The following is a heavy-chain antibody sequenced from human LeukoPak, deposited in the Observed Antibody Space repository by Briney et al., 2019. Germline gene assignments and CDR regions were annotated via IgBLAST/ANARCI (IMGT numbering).Heavy chain of an antibody. J-gene: IGHJ4*02. D-gene: IGHD5-12*01. CDR2: INPNSGGT. CDR3: ARGGGYDEFDY. CDR1: GYTFSAYY. V-gene: IGHV1-2*02. Sequence: AASVKVSCKASGYTFSAYYMHWVRQAPGQGLEWMGWINPNSGGTNYAQKFQGRVTMTSDTSISTAYMDLSRLRSDDTAVYYCARGGGYDEFDYWGQGTLVTVSS.